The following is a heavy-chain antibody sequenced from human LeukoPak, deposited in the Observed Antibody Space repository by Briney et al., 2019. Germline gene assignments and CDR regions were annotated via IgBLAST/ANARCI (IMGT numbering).Heavy chain of an antibody. V-gene: IGHV1-69*05. CDR1: GGTFSSYA. CDR2: IIPIFGTA. CDR3: ARDRSIAAPPDED. J-gene: IGHJ4*02. D-gene: IGHD6-6*01. Sequence: SVKVSCKASGGTFSSYAISWVRQAPGQGLEWMGGIIPIFGTANYAQKFQGRVTITTDESTSTAYMELSSLRSEDTAVYYCARDRSIAAPPDEDWGQGTLVTVSS.